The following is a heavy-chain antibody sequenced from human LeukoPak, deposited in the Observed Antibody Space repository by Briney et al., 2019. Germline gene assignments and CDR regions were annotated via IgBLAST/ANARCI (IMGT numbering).Heavy chain of an antibody. D-gene: IGHD2-15*01. V-gene: IGHV3-74*01. CDR2: IIGDGSTT. CDR1: GFTFSDYW. Sequence: GGSPRLSCAASGFTFSDYWMHWVRQAPGKGPEWVSRIIGDGSTTIYADSVKGRFTISRDNAETTMYLQMNSLRVEDTAVYYCTRRVSGTRWFDPWGQGTLVTVSS. CDR3: TRRVSGTRWFDP. J-gene: IGHJ5*02.